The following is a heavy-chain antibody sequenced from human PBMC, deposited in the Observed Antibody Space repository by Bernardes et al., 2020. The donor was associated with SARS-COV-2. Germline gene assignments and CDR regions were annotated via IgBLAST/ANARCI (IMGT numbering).Heavy chain of an antibody. CDR3: AKARFEDSTHYYDY. CDR1: GFTFSSSA. V-gene: IGHV3-23*01. J-gene: IGHJ4*02. Sequence: GGSLRLSCAASGFTFSSSAMSRVRQAPGKGLEWVSAISGRGGNIYYTDSVKGRFTVSRDNSKNTMYLQMSGLRAEDTAVYYCAKARFEDSTHYYDYWGQGTQVTVSS. CDR2: ISGRGGNI. D-gene: IGHD3-22*01.